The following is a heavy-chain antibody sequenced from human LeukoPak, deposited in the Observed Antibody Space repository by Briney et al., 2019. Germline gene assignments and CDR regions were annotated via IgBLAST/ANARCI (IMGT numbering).Heavy chain of an antibody. Sequence: ASVKVSCTVSGSSLSELSLYWVRQAPGKGLEWMGGFDVIDSETFYAQKFQGRVTMTEDSSTDTAYMELRSLTSDDTALYYCAAGRPYSLLDYWGQGTLVTVSS. CDR1: GSSLSELS. CDR2: FDVIDSET. D-gene: IGHD5-18*01. CDR3: AAGRPYSLLDY. J-gene: IGHJ4*02. V-gene: IGHV1-24*01.